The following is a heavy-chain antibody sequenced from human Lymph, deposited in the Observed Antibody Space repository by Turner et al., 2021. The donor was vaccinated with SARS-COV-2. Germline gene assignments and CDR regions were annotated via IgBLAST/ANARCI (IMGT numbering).Heavy chain of an antibody. CDR3: ARHNGGRLDY. Sequence: QGQLVESGGGVVQPGRSLRLSCAASEFTFSNSGMHWVRQAPGKWLEWVAVIWFDGSNKYYADSGKGRFTISRDNSKNTLYRQMNSLRAEDTAVYYCARHNGGRLDYWGQATLVTVSS. V-gene: IGHV3-33*01. CDR2: IWFDGSNK. J-gene: IGHJ4*02. CDR1: EFTFSNSG. D-gene: IGHD3-16*01.